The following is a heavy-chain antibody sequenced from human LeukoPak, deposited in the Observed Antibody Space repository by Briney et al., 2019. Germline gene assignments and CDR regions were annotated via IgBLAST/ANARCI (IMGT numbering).Heavy chain of an antibody. Sequence: PSETLSLTCTVSGGSISNFYWSWIRQSPEKGLEWIGYIDDSGSTNYNPSLKSRVTISVDTSKNQFSLKLSSVTAVDTAVYYCARESLTGYQDYWGQGTLVTVSS. D-gene: IGHD3-9*01. V-gene: IGHV4-59*01. CDR3: ARESLTGYQDY. CDR2: IDDSGST. CDR1: GGSISNFY. J-gene: IGHJ4*02.